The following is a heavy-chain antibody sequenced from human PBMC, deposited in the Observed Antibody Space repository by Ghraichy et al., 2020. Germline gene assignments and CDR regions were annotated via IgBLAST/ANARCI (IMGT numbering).Heavy chain of an antibody. J-gene: IGHJ4*02. CDR2: ISAYNGNT. CDR1: GYTFTSYG. D-gene: IGHD2-2*01. Sequence: ASVKVSCKASGYTFTSYGISWVRQAPGQGLEWMGWISAYNGNTNYAQKLQGRVTMTTDTSTSTAYMELRSLRSDDTAVYYCARVGDVAGCSSTSCPVVYWGQGTLVTVSS. V-gene: IGHV1-18*04. CDR3: ARVGDVAGCSSTSCPVVY.